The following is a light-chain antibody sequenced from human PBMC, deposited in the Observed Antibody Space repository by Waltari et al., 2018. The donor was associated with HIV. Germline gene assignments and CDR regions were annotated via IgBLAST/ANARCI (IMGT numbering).Light chain of an antibody. CDR2: EVS. CDR1: SSDVGGYNY. J-gene: IGLJ1*01. CDR3: SSYTSSSTRV. V-gene: IGLV2-14*01. Sequence: QSALTQPASVSGSPGQSITISCTGSSSDVGGYNYFSWYQQNPGKAPKLMIYEVSNRPSGVSNRFSGSKSGNTASLTISGLQAEDEADYYCSSYTSSSTRVFGTGTKVTVL.